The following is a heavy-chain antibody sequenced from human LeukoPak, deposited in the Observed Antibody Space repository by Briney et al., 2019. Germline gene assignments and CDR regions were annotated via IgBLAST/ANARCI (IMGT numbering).Heavy chain of an antibody. V-gene: IGHV1-2*02. D-gene: IGHD3-16*01. J-gene: IGHJ4*02. CDR1: GDTFTGYY. Sequence: GASVKGSCKAAGDTFTGYYIHGVRQAPGEGLGWIGLRDPTSGGTENTQKFQGRVSMTRDTSTSADYMELSSLSSDDRAIYYCARDVGVLGRGNALDSWRQGTMATVSS. CDR3: ARDVGVLGRGNALDS. CDR2: RDPTSGGT.